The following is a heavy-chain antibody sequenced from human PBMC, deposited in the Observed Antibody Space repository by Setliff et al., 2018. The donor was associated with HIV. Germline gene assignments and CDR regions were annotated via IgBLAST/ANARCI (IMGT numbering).Heavy chain of an antibody. D-gene: IGHD1-26*01. CDR3: ARRKGATTNAFDI. J-gene: IGHJ3*02. CDR2: MNPNSGNT. CDR1: GYTFTSYD. V-gene: IGHV1-8*02. Sequence: ASVKVSCKASGYTFTSYDINWVRQATGQGLEWMGWMNPNSGNTGYAQKFQGRVTMTRKISMSTAYLELSSLRSEDTAGYYCARRKGATTNAFDIWGQGTMVTVSS.